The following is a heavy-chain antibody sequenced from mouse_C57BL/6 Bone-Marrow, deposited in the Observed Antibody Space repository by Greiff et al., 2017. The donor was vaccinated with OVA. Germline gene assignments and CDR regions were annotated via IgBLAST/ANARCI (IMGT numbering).Heavy chain of an antibody. CDR1: GYTFTDYY. Sequence: EVQLQQSGPELVKPGASVKISCKASGYTFTDYYMNWVKQSHGKSLEWIGDINPNNGGTSYNQKFKGKATLTVDKSSSTAYMELRSLTSEDSAVDYCAREEGAVVGFDYWGQGTTLTVSS. V-gene: IGHV1-26*01. J-gene: IGHJ2*01. D-gene: IGHD1-1*01. CDR3: AREEGAVVGFDY. CDR2: INPNNGGT.